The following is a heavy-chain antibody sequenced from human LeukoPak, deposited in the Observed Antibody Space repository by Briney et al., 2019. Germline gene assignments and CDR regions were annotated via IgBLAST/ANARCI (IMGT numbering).Heavy chain of an antibody. CDR3: EELGMTMIGGV. CDR1: GFTFRSDR. V-gene: IGHV3-7*01. D-gene: IGHD3-10*02. J-gene: IGHJ6*04. Sequence: GGSLRLSCAASGFTFRSDRMTWVRQPPGKGLERVANVKQDGSETSHLDSVKGRFTISRHNAKDSLYLEMNSLRAEETAVYYCEELGMTMIGGVWGKGTTVTISS. CDR2: VKQDGSET.